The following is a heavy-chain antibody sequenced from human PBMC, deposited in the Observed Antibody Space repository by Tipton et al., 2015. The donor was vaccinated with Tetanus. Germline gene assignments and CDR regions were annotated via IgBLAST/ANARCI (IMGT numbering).Heavy chain of an antibody. V-gene: IGHV4-31*03. CDR3: ARVRAIYDSLTGYYNAFDI. J-gene: IGHJ3*02. CDR1: GGSISSGGYY. CDR2: IYYSGST. D-gene: IGHD3-9*01. Sequence: TLSLTCTVSGGSISSGGYYWSWIRQHPGKGLEWIGYIYYSGSTYYNPSLKSRVTISVDTSKNQFSLKLSSVTAADTAVYYCARVRAIYDSLTGYYNAFDIWGQGTMVTVPS.